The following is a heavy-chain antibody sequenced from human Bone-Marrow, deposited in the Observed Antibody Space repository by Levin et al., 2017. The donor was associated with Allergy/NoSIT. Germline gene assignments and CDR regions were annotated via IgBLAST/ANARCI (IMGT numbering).Heavy chain of an antibody. D-gene: IGHD2-15*01. Sequence: GGSLRLSCAVSGFTFSNYAMHWVRQAPGRGLEWVAFISLDGNTQYYADSVKGRFTFSRDNSNNTLHLQMNSLRVEDTAIYYCAKDTYTCSGGSCYFFDYWGQGALVTASS. CDR2: ISLDGNTQ. CDR3: AKDTYTCSGGSCYFFDY. CDR1: GFTFSNYA. V-gene: IGHV3-30*18. J-gene: IGHJ4*02.